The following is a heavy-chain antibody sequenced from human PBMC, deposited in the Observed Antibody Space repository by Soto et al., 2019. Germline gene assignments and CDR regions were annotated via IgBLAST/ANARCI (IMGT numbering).Heavy chain of an antibody. Sequence: QLQLQESGPGLVKPSETLSLTCTVSGGSISSSSYYWGWIRQPPGKGLEWIGSIYYSGSTYYNPSLKSRVIISVETSKNQLSLRLSSVTAADTAVYYCARPLGQWVCNWFDPCGQGTLVTVSS. J-gene: IGHJ5*02. V-gene: IGHV4-39*01. CDR3: ARPLGQWVCNWFDP. D-gene: IGHD2-8*01. CDR1: GGSISSSSYY. CDR2: IYYSGST.